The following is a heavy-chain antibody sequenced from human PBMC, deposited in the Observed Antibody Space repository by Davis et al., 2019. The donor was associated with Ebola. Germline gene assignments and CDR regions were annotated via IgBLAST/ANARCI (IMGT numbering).Heavy chain of an antibody. CDR1: GSTPTELP. D-gene: IGHD2-8*02. CDR3: AREWERYCTGGVCFSETYGMDV. Sequence: ASVKVSCKVPGSTPTELPIPWVRKAPGKGLEGRGGFDPEDGETIYAQKFQGRVTMTEDTSTDTAYMELSSLRSEDTAVYYCAREWERYCTGGVCFSETYGMDVWGQGTTVTVSS. V-gene: IGHV1-24*01. J-gene: IGHJ6*02. CDR2: FDPEDGET.